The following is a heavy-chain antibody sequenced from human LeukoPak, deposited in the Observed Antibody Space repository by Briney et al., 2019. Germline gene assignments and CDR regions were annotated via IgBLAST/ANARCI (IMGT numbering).Heavy chain of an antibody. CDR3: AREGLSYAFDI. V-gene: IGHV3-53*01. Sequence: GGSLRLSCAASGFTVSTNYMSWVRQAPGKGLEWVSVIYSGGSTYYADSVKGRFTISRDNSKNTLYLQMNSLRAEDTAVYYCAREGLSYAFDIWGQGTMVTVSS. CDR1: GFTVSTNY. J-gene: IGHJ3*02. D-gene: IGHD2-21*01. CDR2: IYSGGST.